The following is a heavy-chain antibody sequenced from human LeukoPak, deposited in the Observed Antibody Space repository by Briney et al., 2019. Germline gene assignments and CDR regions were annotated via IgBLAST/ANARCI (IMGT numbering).Heavy chain of an antibody. CDR2: IHTDASTT. Sequence: GGSLRLSCAASGFTFSSYWMHWVGHAPGKGLVWVSRIHTDASTTSYADSVKGRFTISRDNAKNTLYLQMNSLRAEDTAVYYCARDGSLPDYWGQGTLVTVSS. CDR1: GFTFSSYW. V-gene: IGHV3-74*01. CDR3: ARDGSLPDY. J-gene: IGHJ4*02.